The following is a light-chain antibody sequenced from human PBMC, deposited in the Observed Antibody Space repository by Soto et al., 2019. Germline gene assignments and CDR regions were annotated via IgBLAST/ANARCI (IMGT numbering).Light chain of an antibody. CDR2: EVS. J-gene: IGLJ1*01. CDR3: CSYAGSSYYV. V-gene: IGLV2-8*01. CDR1: SSDVGGYNY. Sequence: QSALTQPPSASGSPGQSVTISCAGTSSDVGGYNYVSWYQQYPGKVPKLMIYEVSERPSGVPDRFSGSKSGNTAFLTVSGLQAEDEADYYCCSYAGSSYYVFGSGTKVTV.